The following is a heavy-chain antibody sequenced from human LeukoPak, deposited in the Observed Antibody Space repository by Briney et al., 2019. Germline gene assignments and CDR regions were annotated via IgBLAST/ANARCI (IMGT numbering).Heavy chain of an antibody. CDR1: GFTFSTYV. CDR2: ISSNGDNT. CDR3: VRGTGY. Sequence: PGGSLRLPCSVSGFTFSTYVMHWVRLAPGKGLEYVSAISSNGDNTYYADSVKGRFTISRDNSKNTLYLQMSSLRPDDTAVYFCVRGTGYWGQGTLVTVSS. V-gene: IGHV3-64D*06. J-gene: IGHJ4*02.